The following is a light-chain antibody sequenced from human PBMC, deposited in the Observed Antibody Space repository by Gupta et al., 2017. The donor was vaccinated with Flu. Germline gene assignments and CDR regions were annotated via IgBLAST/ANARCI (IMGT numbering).Light chain of an antibody. CDR1: QDISNY. CDR2: DAS. J-gene: IGKJ4*02. V-gene: IGKV1-33*01. Sequence: IQMTPSPSSLSASVGDRVTITCQASQDISNYLNWYQQKPGKAPKLLIYDASNLETGVPSRFSGSGSGTELTVTISSLQPEDIATYYCQQYDKLPQTFGGGTKVEIK. CDR3: QQYDKLPQT.